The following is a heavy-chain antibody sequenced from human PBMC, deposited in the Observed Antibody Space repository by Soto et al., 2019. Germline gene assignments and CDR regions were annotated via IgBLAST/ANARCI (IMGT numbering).Heavy chain of an antibody. J-gene: IGHJ4*02. CDR3: ATHFVGPHR. Sequence: GGSLILSCAASGFTFSSYGMNWVRQAPGKGLEWLSYISSSSTNIHYADSVKGRFTISRDNAKNSLYLQMNSLRDEDTAVYYCATHFVGPHRWGQGTLVTVSS. D-gene: IGHD2-21*01. V-gene: IGHV3-48*02. CDR1: GFTFSSYG. CDR2: ISSSSTNI.